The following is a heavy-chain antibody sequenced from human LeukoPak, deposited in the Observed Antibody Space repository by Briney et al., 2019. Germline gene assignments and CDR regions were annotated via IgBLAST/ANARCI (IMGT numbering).Heavy chain of an antibody. J-gene: IGHJ5*02. CDR3: AKGTSPFDP. CDR1: GFTFSNSV. CDR2: ISGSGDNI. D-gene: IGHD6-6*01. Sequence: GSLRLSCAASGFTFSNSVMSWVRPAPGKGLEWVSLISGSGDNIYYVDSVKGRFTISRDNSKNTLYLQMNSLRAEDTAVYFCAKGTSPFDPWGQGTLVTVSS. V-gene: IGHV3-23*01.